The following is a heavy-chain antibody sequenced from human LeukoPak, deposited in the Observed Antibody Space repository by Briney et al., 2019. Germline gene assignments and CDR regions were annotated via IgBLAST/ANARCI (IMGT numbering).Heavy chain of an antibody. CDR1: GYTFTSYG. Sequence: ASMKVSCKASGYTFTSYGISWVRQAPGQGLEWMGWISAYNGNTNYAQKLQGRVTMTTDTSTSTAYMELRSLRSDDTAVYYCAREIGYSSSWYAFDIWGQGTMVTVSS. V-gene: IGHV1-18*01. D-gene: IGHD6-13*01. CDR3: AREIGYSSSWYAFDI. CDR2: ISAYNGNT. J-gene: IGHJ3*02.